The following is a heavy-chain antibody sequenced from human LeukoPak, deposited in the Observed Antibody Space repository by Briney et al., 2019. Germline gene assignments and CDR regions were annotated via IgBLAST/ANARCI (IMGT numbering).Heavy chain of an antibody. CDR2: ISYDGSNK. CDR3: ARGYDFWSGSRSDY. Sequence: GGSLRLSCAASGFTFSSYAMHWVRQAPGKGLEWVAVISYDGSNKYYADSVKGRFTISRDNSKNTLYLQMNSLRAEDTAVYYCARGYDFWSGSRSDYWGQGTLVTVSS. D-gene: IGHD3-3*01. V-gene: IGHV3-30-3*01. J-gene: IGHJ4*02. CDR1: GFTFSSYA.